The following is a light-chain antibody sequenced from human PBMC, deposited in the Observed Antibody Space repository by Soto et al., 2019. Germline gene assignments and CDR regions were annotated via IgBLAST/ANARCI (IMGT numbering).Light chain of an antibody. V-gene: IGKV3-20*01. CDR1: QSVSSSY. CDR2: GAS. CDR3: QQYGSSPIT. J-gene: IGKJ5*01. Sequence: EIVLTQSPGTLSLSPGERATLSCRASQSVSSSYLAWYQQKRGQAPRLLLYGASSRATGIPARFSGRGSGTEFTLTISRLEPEDFAVYFCQQYGSSPITFGQGTRVEIK.